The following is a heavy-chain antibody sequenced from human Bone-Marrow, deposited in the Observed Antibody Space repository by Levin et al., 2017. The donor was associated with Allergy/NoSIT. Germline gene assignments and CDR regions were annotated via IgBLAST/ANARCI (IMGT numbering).Heavy chain of an antibody. CDR3: VKGSHFGSADYYEYFDY. Sequence: SETLSLTCAVSGFPINSGYFWGWIRQPPGKGLDWLGSVYHSGNTYHSPSFKSRVTFSIDASKNHFSLTLSSVTAADTAIYYCVKGSHFGSADYYEYFDYWGQGALVTVSS. CDR1: GFPINSGYF. J-gene: IGHJ4*02. CDR2: VYHSGNT. V-gene: IGHV4-38-2*01. D-gene: IGHD3-3*01.